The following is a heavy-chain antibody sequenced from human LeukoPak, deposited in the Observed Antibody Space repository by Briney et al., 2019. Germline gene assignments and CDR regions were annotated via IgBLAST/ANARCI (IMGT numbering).Heavy chain of an antibody. CDR3: AKDVPARQPVVPAAVDY. Sequence: GGSMRLSCAASGFTFSSYGTHWVRQAPGKWLEWVAVISYDGRKKYYIDSVKVRFTMSRDNSKNTLYLQMNSLRAEDTAVYYSAKDVPARQPVVPAAVDYWGQGTLVTVSS. CDR1: GFTFSSYG. CDR2: ISYDGRKK. D-gene: IGHD2-2*01. V-gene: IGHV3-30*18. J-gene: IGHJ4*01.